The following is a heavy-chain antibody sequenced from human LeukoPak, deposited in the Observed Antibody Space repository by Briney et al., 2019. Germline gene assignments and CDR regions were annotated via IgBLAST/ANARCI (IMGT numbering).Heavy chain of an antibody. V-gene: IGHV1-18*01. CDR2: ISAYNGNT. CDR3: ARDRAWAFAVGYYYYYYMDV. Sequence: ASVKVSCKASGYTFTSYGISWVRQAPGQGLEWMGWISAYNGNTNYAQKLQGRVTMTTGTSTSTAYMELRSLRSDDTAVYYCARDRAWAFAVGYYYYYYMDVWGKGTTVTVSS. J-gene: IGHJ6*03. D-gene: IGHD3-3*01. CDR1: GYTFTSYG.